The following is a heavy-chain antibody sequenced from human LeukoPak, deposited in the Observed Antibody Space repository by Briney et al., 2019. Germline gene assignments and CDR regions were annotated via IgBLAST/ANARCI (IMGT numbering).Heavy chain of an antibody. CDR3: ARDRHQYDTSGYYYHYYYYGMAV. J-gene: IGHJ6*02. Sequence: PGGSLRLSCAASGFSFINYAMHWVRQVPGKGLEWVAVISYDGRNQYYADSLKGRFTISRDNSKNTLYLQMNSLRGEDTAVYFCARDRHQYDTSGYYYHYYYYGMAVWGQGTTVTVSS. CDR2: ISYDGRNQ. D-gene: IGHD3-22*01. V-gene: IGHV3-30*04. CDR1: GFSFINYA.